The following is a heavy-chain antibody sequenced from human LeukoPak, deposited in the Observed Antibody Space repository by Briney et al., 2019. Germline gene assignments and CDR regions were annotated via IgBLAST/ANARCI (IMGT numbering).Heavy chain of an antibody. D-gene: IGHD6-19*01. CDR3: AKQGAGIRD. Sequence: PGGSLRLSCAASGFTFSSYSMNWVRQAPGKGLEWISYISGSSSTIYYAGSVKGRFTISRDNAKNSLYLQMNSLRAEDTAVYYCAKQGAGIRDWGQGTLVTVSS. J-gene: IGHJ4*02. V-gene: IGHV3-48*01. CDR1: GFTFSSYS. CDR2: ISGSSSTI.